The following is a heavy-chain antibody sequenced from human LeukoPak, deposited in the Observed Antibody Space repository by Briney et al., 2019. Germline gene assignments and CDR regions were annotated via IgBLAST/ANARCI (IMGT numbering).Heavy chain of an antibody. D-gene: IGHD3-22*01. CDR3: ARHDYYDSSGSWFDP. CDR1: GYTFTSYG. J-gene: IGHJ5*02. Sequence: SVKVSCKASGYTFTSYGISWVRQAPGQGLEWMGGIIPIFGTANYAQKFQGRVTITADKSTSTAYMELSSLRSEDTAVYYCARHDYYDSSGSWFDPWGQGTLVTVSS. CDR2: IIPIFGTA. V-gene: IGHV1-69*06.